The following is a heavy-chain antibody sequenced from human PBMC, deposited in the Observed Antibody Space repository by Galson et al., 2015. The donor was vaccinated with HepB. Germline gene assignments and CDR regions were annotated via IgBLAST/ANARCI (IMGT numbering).Heavy chain of an antibody. CDR2: INPSGGST. Sequence: SVKVSCKASGYTFTSYYMHWVRQAPGQGLEWMGIINPSGGSTSYAQRFQGRVTMTRDTSTSTVYMELSSLRSEDTAVYYCARLVWFDPAYCGGDCYSGGHFDYWGQGTLVTVSS. J-gene: IGHJ4*02. CDR3: ARLVWFDPAYCGGDCYSGGHFDY. CDR1: GYTFTSYY. D-gene: IGHD2-21*02. V-gene: IGHV1-46*01.